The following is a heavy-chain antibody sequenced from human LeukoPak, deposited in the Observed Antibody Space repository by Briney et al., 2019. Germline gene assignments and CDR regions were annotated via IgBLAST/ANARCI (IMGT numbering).Heavy chain of an antibody. V-gene: IGHV3-21*04. CDR3: AKDSGSYLCFDY. Sequence: GGSLRLSCAASGFTFSSYSMNWVRQAPGKGLEWVSSISSSSSYIKYADSVKGRFTISRDNSKNTLYLQMNSLRAEDTAVYYCAKDSGSYLCFDYWGQGTLVTVSS. J-gene: IGHJ4*02. D-gene: IGHD1-26*01. CDR2: ISSSSSYI. CDR1: GFTFSSYS.